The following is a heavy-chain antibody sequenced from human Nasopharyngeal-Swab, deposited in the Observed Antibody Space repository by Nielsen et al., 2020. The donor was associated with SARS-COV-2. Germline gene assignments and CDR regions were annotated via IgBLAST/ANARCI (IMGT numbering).Heavy chain of an antibody. CDR3: ARDWIGNFDY. V-gene: IGHV3-30*04. J-gene: IGHJ4*02. CDR2: ISYDGSNK. D-gene: IGHD3-10*01. Sequence: WIRQPPGKGLEWVAVISYDGSNKYYADSVKGRSTISRDNSKNTLYLQMNSLRAEDTAVYYCARDWIGNFDYWGQGTLVTVSS.